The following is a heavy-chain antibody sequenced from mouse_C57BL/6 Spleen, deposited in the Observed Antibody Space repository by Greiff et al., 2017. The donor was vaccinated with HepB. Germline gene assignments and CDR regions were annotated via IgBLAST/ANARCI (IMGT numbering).Heavy chain of an antibody. J-gene: IGHJ4*01. CDR3: ARGGSIYYDYDCYAMDY. CDR1: GYTFTSYW. V-gene: IGHV1-64*01. Sequence: QVQLQQPGAELVKPGASVKLSCKASGYTFTSYWMHWVKQRPGQGLEWIGMIHPNSGSTNYNEKFKSKATLTVDKSSSTAYMQLSSLTSEDSAVYYSARGGSIYYDYDCYAMDYWGQGTSVTVSS. CDR2: IHPNSGST. D-gene: IGHD2-4*01.